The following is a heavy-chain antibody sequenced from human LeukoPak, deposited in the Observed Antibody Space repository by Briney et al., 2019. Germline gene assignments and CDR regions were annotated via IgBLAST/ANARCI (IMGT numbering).Heavy chain of an antibody. Sequence: PGGSLRLSCAASGFTFSSYSMNWVRQAPGKGLEWVSSISSSSSYIYYADSVKGRFTISRDNAKNSLYLQMNSLRAEDTAVYYCARNGRLLNSGYVWDFDYWGQGTLVTVSS. V-gene: IGHV3-21*01. CDR3: ARNGRLLNSGYVWDFDY. CDR1: GFTFSSYS. J-gene: IGHJ4*02. CDR2: ISSSSSYI. D-gene: IGHD5-12*01.